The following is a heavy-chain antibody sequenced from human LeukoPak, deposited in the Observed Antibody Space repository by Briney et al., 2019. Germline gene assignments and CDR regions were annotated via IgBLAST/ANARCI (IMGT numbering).Heavy chain of an antibody. CDR2: IKQDGSEK. Sequence: GGSLRLSCAASGFTFSSYAMSWVRQAPGKGLEWVANIKQDGSEKYYVDSVKGRFTISRDNAKNSLYLQMNSLRAEDTAVYYCARRSLYYYDSSGQPDYWGQGTLVTVSS. CDR3: ARRSLYYYDSSGQPDY. CDR1: GFTFSSYA. V-gene: IGHV3-7*01. D-gene: IGHD3-22*01. J-gene: IGHJ4*02.